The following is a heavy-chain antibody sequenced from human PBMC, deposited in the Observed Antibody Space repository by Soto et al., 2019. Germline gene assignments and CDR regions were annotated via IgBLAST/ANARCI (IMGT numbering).Heavy chain of an antibody. CDR3: GRCTYTCCHLGSDY. V-gene: IGHV3-30-3*01. CDR1: GFTFSSYA. J-gene: IGHJ4*02. Sequence: QVLLVDSGGGVVQPGRSLRLSCAASGFTFSSYAMNWVRQAPGKGLEWVALISHDGINKYYADSVRGRFTISRDSSTNTRDLQMNSLKAADTAVYYCGRCTYTCCHLGSDYWGQGTLVTVSS. CDR2: ISHDGINK. D-gene: IGHD3-16*01.